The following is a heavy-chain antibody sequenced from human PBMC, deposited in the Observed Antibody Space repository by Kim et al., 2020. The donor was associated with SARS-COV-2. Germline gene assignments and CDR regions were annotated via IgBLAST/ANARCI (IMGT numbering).Heavy chain of an antibody. Sequence: SETLSLTCTVSGGSMNNFYWNWIRQSPGKGLEWIAYIYFTGTTYYNPSLKSRATISLDTSKNQVSLNLSSVTAADAAVYYCARDLSTRYDVRTGHYRYYATAVWGQASTPTVP. J-gene: IGHJ6*01. V-gene: IGHV4-59*01. CDR1: GGSMNNFY. CDR3: ARDLSTRYDVRTGHYRYYATAV. D-gene: IGHD3-9*01. CDR2: IYFTGTT.